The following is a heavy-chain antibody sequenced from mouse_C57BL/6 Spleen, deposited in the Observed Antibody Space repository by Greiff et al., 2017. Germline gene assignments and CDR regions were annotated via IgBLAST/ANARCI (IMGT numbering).Heavy chain of an antibody. Sequence: QVQLKQSGAELAKPGASVKLSCKASGYTFTSYWMHWVKQRPGQGLEWIGYINPSSGYTKYNQKFKDKATLTADKSSSTAYMQLSSLTYEGSAVSYCARFYYDYGCIDFWGPGTSVTVSS. CDR2: INPSSGYT. D-gene: IGHD2-4*01. CDR1: GYTFTSYW. V-gene: IGHV1-7*01. CDR3: ARFYYDYGCIDF. J-gene: IGHJ4*01.